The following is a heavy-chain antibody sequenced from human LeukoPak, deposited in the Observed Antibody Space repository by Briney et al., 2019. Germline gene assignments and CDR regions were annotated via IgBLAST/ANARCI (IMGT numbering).Heavy chain of an antibody. D-gene: IGHD6-13*01. Sequence: SETLSLTCTVSGGSISSYYWSWIRQPPGKGLEWIGYIYYSGSTNYNPSLKSRVTISVDTSKNQFSLKLSSVTAADTAVYYCAGTIAAAQVDAFDIWGQGTMVTVSS. CDR2: IYYSGST. CDR1: GGSISSYY. V-gene: IGHV4-59*12. J-gene: IGHJ3*02. CDR3: AGTIAAAQVDAFDI.